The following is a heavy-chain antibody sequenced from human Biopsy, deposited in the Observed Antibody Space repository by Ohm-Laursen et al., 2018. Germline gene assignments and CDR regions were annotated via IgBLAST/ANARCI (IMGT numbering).Heavy chain of an antibody. Sequence: SLRLSCSASGLSFSTYGMHWVRQAPGKGLEWVAVIWYDGSKKYYADSVKGRFTITRDNSKNTLYLQMNSLRAEDTAVYYCASDRDSSGSFRWNHWGQGTLVTVSS. J-gene: IGHJ5*02. V-gene: IGHV3-33*01. CDR1: GLSFSTYG. D-gene: IGHD6-19*01. CDR2: IWYDGSKK. CDR3: ASDRDSSGSFRWNH.